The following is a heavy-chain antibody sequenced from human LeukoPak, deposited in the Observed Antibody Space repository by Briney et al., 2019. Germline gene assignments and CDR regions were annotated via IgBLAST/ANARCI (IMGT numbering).Heavy chain of an antibody. J-gene: IGHJ4*02. V-gene: IGHV3-66*01. CDR2: IYSGGST. CDR1: GFTVSSNY. Sequence: GGSLRLSCAASGFTVSSNYMSWVRQAPGKGLEWVSVIYSGGSTYYADSVKDRFTISRDNSKNTLYLQMNSLRAEDTAVYYCARGDSSGYCLDYWGQGTLVTVSS. D-gene: IGHD3-22*01. CDR3: ARGDSSGYCLDY.